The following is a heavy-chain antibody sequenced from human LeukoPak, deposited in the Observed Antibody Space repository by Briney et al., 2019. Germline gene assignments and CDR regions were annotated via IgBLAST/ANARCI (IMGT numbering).Heavy chain of an antibody. V-gene: IGHV3-33*01. CDR1: GFTFSSYG. J-gene: IGHJ3*02. CDR2: IWYDGSNK. CDR3: AGALYRWIQLQGGAFDI. Sequence: PGGSLRLSCAASGFTFSSYGMHWVRQAPGKGLEWVAVIWYDGSNKYYADSVKGRFTISRDNSKNTLYLQMNSLRAEDTAVYYCAGALYRWIQLQGGAFDIWGQGTMVTVSS. D-gene: IGHD5-18*01.